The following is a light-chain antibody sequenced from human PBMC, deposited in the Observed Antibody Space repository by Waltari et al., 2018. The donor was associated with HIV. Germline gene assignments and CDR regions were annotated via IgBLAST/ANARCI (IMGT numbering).Light chain of an antibody. V-gene: IGLV1-51*02. CDR3: GAWDSSLSAVV. Sequence: QSVLTQPPSVSAAPGQKVTISCSGSSSNIANAYVSCYQRLPAFAPKLFIYHNNDRPTALPDRFSGSKSGTSATLVITGLQPGDEADYYCGAWDSSLSAVVFGGGTKVTVL. CDR1: SSNIANAY. CDR2: HNN. J-gene: IGLJ2*01.